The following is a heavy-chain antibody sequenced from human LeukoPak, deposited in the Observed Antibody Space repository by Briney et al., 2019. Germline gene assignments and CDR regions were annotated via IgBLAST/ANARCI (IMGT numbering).Heavy chain of an antibody. Sequence: ASVKVSCKASGYTFTGYYMHWVRQAPGQGLEWMGWINPNSGGTNYAQKFQGRVTMTRDTSISTAYVELSRLRSDDTAVYYCARGIEYYYGSGSYPPSGYWGQGTLVTVSS. CDR1: GYTFTGYY. J-gene: IGHJ4*02. CDR3: ARGIEYYYGSGSYPPSGY. V-gene: IGHV1-2*02. D-gene: IGHD3-10*01. CDR2: INPNSGGT.